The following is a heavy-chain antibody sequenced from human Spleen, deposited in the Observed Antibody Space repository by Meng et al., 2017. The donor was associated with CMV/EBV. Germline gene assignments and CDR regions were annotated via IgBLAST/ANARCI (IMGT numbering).Heavy chain of an antibody. J-gene: IGHJ4*02. D-gene: IGHD5-12*01. Sequence: QVQLQQWGAGLLKPSETLSLTCAVYGGSFSGYYWSWIRQPPGKELEWIGEINHSGSTNYNPSLKSRVTISVDTSKNQFSLKLSSVTAADTAVYYCARGGGEWLRDYWGQGTLVTVSS. V-gene: IGHV4-34*01. CDR2: INHSGST. CDR1: GGSFSGYY. CDR3: ARGGGEWLRDY.